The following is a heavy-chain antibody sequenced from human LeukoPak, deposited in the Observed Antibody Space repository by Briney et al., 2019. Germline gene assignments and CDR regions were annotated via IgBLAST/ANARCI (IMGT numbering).Heavy chain of an antibody. CDR2: IISSSSTI. J-gene: IGHJ4*02. CDR3: AAANYFDY. Sequence: GGSLRLSCAASGFTFSSYSMNWVRQAPGKGLEWVSYIISSSSTIYYADSVKGRFTISRDNAKNSLYLQMNSLRAEDTAVYYCAAANYFDYWGQGTLVTVSS. CDR1: GFTFSSYS. V-gene: IGHV3-48*04.